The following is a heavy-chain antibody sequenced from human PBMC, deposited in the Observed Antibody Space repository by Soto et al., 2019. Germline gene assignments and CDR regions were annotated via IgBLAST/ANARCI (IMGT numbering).Heavy chain of an antibody. CDR2: IKTKREAGTT. CDR3: STDRSPYYYDTTGFVY. Sequence: EVQLVESGGGLVKPGGSLRLSCAASGFTFSNAWMRRVRQAPGKGLEWVGRIKTKREAGTTEYAAPVRGRFTISRDDSKHTLFLEMSSLKIEDTAVYYCSTDRSPYYYDTTGFVYWGQGTLVTVSS. J-gene: IGHJ4*02. CDR1: GFTFSNAW. D-gene: IGHD3-22*01. V-gene: IGHV3-15*01.